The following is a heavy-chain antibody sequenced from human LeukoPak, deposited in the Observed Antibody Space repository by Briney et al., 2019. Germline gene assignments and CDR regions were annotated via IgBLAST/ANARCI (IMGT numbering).Heavy chain of an antibody. Sequence: SETLSLTCTVSGGSISSYYWSWIRQPPGKGLEWIGYIYYSGSTNYNPSLKSRVTISVDTSKNQFSLKLSSVTAADTAVYYCARSRTGTTLVWGQGTLVTVSS. V-gene: IGHV4-59*08. J-gene: IGHJ4*02. CDR2: IYYSGST. CDR1: GGSISSYY. D-gene: IGHD1-1*01. CDR3: ARSRTGTTLV.